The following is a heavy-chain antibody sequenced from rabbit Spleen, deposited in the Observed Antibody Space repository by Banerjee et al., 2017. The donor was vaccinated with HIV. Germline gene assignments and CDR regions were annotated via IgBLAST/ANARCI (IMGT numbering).Heavy chain of an antibody. CDR3: ARSANSVAYNSKL. V-gene: IGHV1S40*01. CDR2: IDDGSSGFT. CDR1: GVSFSLSSY. J-gene: IGHJ4*01. D-gene: IGHD6-1*01. Sequence: QSLEESGGDLVKPGASLTLTCTASGVSFSLSSYMCWVRQAPGKGLEWIGCIDDGSSGFTYYATWAKGRFTCSKTSSTAVTLQMTSLTAADTATYFCARSANSVAYNSKLWGPGTLVTVS.